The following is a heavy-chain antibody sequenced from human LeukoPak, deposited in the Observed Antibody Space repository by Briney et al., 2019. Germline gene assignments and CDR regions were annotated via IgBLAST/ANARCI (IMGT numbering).Heavy chain of an antibody. CDR1: GFIFSNYG. V-gene: IGHV3-64*02. CDR2: ISSNGGTT. Sequence: GRSLRLSCAASGFIFSNYGMHWVRQAPGRGLEFVSRISSNGGTTYYADSLKGRFTISRDNSKNTVYLQMASLRPEDMAVYYCARVPFSSGWYDYWGQGTLVTVSS. CDR3: ARVPFSSGWYDY. D-gene: IGHD6-19*01. J-gene: IGHJ4*02.